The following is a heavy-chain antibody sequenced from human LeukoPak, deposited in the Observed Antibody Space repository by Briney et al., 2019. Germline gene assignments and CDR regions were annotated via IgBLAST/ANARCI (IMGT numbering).Heavy chain of an antibody. CDR3: ARDAHFGGVFDI. V-gene: IGHV3-20*04. D-gene: IGHD2-21*01. CDR2: INWNGGST. J-gene: IGHJ3*02. Sequence: RSGGSLRLSCAASGFTFDDYAMSWVRQAPGKGLEWVSGINWNGGSTGYVDSVKGRFAISRDNAKNSLYLQINSLRGEDTALYYCARDAHFGGVFDIWGQGTMVTVSS. CDR1: GFTFDDYA.